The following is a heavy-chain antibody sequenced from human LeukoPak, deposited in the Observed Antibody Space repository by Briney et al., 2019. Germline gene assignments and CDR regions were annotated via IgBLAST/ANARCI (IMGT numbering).Heavy chain of an antibody. J-gene: IGHJ5*02. CDR1: GGTFSSYA. Sequence: GASVKVSCKASGGTFSSYAVSGVRQAPGQGLEWMGGIIPIFGTANYAQKFQGRVTITADESTSTAYMELSSLRSEDTAVYYCARGETGTTHQMGFDPWGQGTLVTVSS. CDR2: IIPIFGTA. V-gene: IGHV1-69*13. D-gene: IGHD1-7*01. CDR3: ARGETGTTHQMGFDP.